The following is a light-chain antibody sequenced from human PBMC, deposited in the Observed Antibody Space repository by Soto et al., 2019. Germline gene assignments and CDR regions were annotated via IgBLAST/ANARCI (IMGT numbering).Light chain of an antibody. Sequence: EMVLTQSPGTLSLSPGERATLSCRASQTVSSSYLAWYQQKLGQAPRLLIYGASNRATGIPDRFSGSGSGTDFTLTISRLEPEDFAVYYCQQYGSSPRTFGQGTKVEIK. V-gene: IGKV3-20*01. CDR2: GAS. CDR3: QQYGSSPRT. J-gene: IGKJ1*01. CDR1: QTVSSSY.